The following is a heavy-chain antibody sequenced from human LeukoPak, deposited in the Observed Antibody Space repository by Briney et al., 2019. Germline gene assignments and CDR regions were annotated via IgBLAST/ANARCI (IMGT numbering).Heavy chain of an antibody. CDR2: IIAYNGDT. D-gene: IGHD3-10*01. J-gene: IGHJ3*02. V-gene: IGHV1-18*01. CDR1: GYTFTSYG. Sequence: GASVKVSCKASGYTFTSYGISWVRQAPGQGLEWMGRIIAYNGDTNYAQKFQGRVTMTRDTSISTAYMELSRLRSDDTAVYYCARLIRMVRGIPDAFDIWGQGTMVTVSS. CDR3: ARLIRMVRGIPDAFDI.